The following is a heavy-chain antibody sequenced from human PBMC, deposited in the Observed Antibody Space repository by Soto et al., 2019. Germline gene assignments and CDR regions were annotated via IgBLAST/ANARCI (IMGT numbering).Heavy chain of an antibody. CDR2: VHESGST. CDR3: ARGTRALITSFFAY. Sequence: SENLSRTCSVSGDAISNYYWSWTRQTPGRGLEWIGCVHESGSTDYNPSLRGRVIISLHTSKSQFSLSLRSATAADTATYYCARGTRALITSFFAYWGQGIPVTVSS. CDR1: GDAISNYY. J-gene: IGHJ4*02. V-gene: IGHV4-59*03. D-gene: IGHD1-20*01.